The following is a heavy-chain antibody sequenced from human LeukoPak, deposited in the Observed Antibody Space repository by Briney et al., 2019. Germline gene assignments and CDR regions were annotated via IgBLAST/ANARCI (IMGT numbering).Heavy chain of an antibody. CDR1: GYTFTTYG. J-gene: IGHJ4*02. Sequence: SVKVSCKASGYTFTTYGISWVRQAPGQGLEWMGGIIPIFGTANYAQKFQGRVTITTDESTSTAYVELSSLRSEDTAVYYCARGPYNWNDGRYFDYWGQGTPVTVSS. CDR3: ARGPYNWNDGRYFDY. D-gene: IGHD1-20*01. V-gene: IGHV1-69*05. CDR2: IIPIFGTA.